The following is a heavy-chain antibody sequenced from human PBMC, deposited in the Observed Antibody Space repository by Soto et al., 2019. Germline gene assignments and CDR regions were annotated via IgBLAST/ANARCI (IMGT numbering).Heavy chain of an antibody. D-gene: IGHD6-6*01. Sequence: ASVKVYWKASGYTFTGYYVHLVRQAPGQGLEWMGWINPNSGGTNYAQKFQGRVTMTRDTSISTAYMELSRLRSDDTAVYYCARAPNPYSSSSGWFDPWGQGTLVTVSS. CDR2: INPNSGGT. V-gene: IGHV1-2*02. J-gene: IGHJ5*02. CDR1: GYTFTGYY. CDR3: ARAPNPYSSSSGWFDP.